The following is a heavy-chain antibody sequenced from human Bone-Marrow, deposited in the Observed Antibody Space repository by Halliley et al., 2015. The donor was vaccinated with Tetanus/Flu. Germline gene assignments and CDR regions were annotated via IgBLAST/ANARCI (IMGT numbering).Heavy chain of an antibody. CDR3: AKSRESYDSSGYGAGY. J-gene: IGHJ4*02. D-gene: IGHD3-22*01. V-gene: IGHV3-30*18. Sequence: CAASGFTFNSYGMQWVRQAPGKGLEWVALISYDGSNKYYADSVKGRFTISRDNSKNTVSLQMNSLRAEDTAVYYCAKSRESYDSSGYGAGYWGQGTLVTVSS. CDR1: GFTFNSYG. CDR2: ISYDGSNK.